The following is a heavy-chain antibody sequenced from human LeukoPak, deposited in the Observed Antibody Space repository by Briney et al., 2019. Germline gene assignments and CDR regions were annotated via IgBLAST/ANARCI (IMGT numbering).Heavy chain of an antibody. D-gene: IGHD2-21*02. CDR2: INPNSGGT. J-gene: IGHJ5*02. V-gene: IGHV1-2*02. CDR1: GYTFTGYY. Sequence: ASVKVSCKASGYTFTGYYMHWVRQAPGQGLEWMGWINPNSGGTNYAQKFQGRVTMTRDTSISTAYMELSRLRFDDTAVYYCAREPKYCGGDCYRNWFDPWGQGTLVTVSS. CDR3: AREPKYCGGDCYRNWFDP.